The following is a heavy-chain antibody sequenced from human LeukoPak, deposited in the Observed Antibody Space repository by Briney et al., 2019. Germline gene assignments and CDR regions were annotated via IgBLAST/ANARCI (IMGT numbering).Heavy chain of an antibody. V-gene: IGHV3-66*02. CDR1: GFTVSSNY. Sequence: PGGSLRLSCAASGFTVSSNYMSWVRQAPGKGLEWVSIIYSGGSTYYADSVKGRFTISRDNSKNTLYLQMNSLRAEDTAVYYCAKDGDFDWLLSHYYYYYYMDVWGKGTTVTISS. D-gene: IGHD3-9*01. CDR2: IYSGGST. J-gene: IGHJ6*03. CDR3: AKDGDFDWLLSHYYYYYYMDV.